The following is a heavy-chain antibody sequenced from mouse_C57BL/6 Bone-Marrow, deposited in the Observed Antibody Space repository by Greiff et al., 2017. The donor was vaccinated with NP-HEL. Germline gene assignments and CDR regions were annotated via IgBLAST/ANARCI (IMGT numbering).Heavy chain of an antibody. CDR3: ARSRTGRWYFDV. J-gene: IGHJ1*03. D-gene: IGHD4-1*01. V-gene: IGHV1-80*01. CDR1: GYAFSSYW. Sequence: QVQLQQSGAELVKPGASVKISCKASGYAFSSYWMNWVKQRPGTGLEWIGQIYPGDGDTNYNGKFKGKATLTADKSSSTAYIQLSSLTSEDSAVYFCARSRTGRWYFDVWGTGTTVTVSS. CDR2: IYPGDGDT.